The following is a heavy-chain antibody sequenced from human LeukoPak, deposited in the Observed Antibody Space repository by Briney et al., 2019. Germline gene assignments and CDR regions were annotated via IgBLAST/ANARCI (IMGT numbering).Heavy chain of an antibody. J-gene: IGHJ4*02. Sequence: ASVKVSCKASGYTFTGYYMHCVRQAPGQGLEWMGWINPNSGGTNYAQKFQGRVTVTMDTSISTAYMELSRLRSDDTAVYYCAPFRGYNQGFDYWGQGTLVTVSS. CDR1: GYTFTGYY. D-gene: IGHD5-18*01. V-gene: IGHV1-2*02. CDR2: INPNSGGT. CDR3: APFRGYNQGFDY.